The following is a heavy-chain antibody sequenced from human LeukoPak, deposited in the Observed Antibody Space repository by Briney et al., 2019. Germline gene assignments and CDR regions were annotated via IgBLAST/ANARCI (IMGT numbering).Heavy chain of an antibody. CDR1: GFTFSSYA. D-gene: IGHD6-13*01. CDR3: ARASAAAGTNWFDP. Sequence: GRSLRLSCAASGFTFSSYAMHWVRQAPGKGLEWVAVISYDGSNKYYADSVKGRFTISRDNSKNTLYLQMKSLRAEDTAVYYCARASAAAGTNWFDPWGQGTLVTVSS. J-gene: IGHJ5*02. CDR2: ISYDGSNK. V-gene: IGHV3-30-3*01.